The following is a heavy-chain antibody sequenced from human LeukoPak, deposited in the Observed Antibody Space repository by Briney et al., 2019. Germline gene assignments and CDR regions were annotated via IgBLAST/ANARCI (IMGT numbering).Heavy chain of an antibody. D-gene: IGHD3-22*01. Sequence: PETLCVTCTDPGGSITGYYWTWVRQPPRKGLEWIGLIYGDGSTKYNPCLKCRVTLSVATDKNQFSLKLSSATAADSAVYYCARDNDSGTNHANSGYWVWGQGTMVTVSS. CDR2: IYGDGST. J-gene: IGHJ3*01. CDR1: GGSITGYY. V-gene: IGHV4-59*01. CDR3: ARDNDSGTNHANSGYWV.